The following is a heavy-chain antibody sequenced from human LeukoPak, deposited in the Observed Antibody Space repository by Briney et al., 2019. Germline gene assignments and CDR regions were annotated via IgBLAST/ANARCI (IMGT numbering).Heavy chain of an antibody. CDR3: AREDYYGSGNYVAWGGACDV. D-gene: IGHD3-10*01. Sequence: GGSLRLSCEASGFGFSSYWMTWVRQTPGKGLEWVANIKQDGSEKYYLDSVKGRFTISRDNAKISVYLQMNSLRAEDTAVYYCAREDYYGSGNYVAWGGACDVWGQGTTVIVSS. V-gene: IGHV3-7*01. CDR2: IKQDGSEK. CDR1: GFGFSSYW. J-gene: IGHJ6*02.